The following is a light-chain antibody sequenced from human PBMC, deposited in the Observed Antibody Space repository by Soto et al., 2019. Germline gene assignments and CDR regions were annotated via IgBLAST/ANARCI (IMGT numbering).Light chain of an antibody. J-gene: IGLJ2*01. CDR2: VNS. CDR1: SSNIGAGYD. CDR3: QSYDSSLRVV. V-gene: IGLV1-40*01. Sequence: QSVLTQPPSVSGAPGQRVTISCTGSSSNIGAGYDVHWYQQLPGTAPQLLIYVNSNRPSEVPDRFSGSKSGTSASLAITGLQAEDEADYYCQSYDSSLRVVFGGGTKLAV.